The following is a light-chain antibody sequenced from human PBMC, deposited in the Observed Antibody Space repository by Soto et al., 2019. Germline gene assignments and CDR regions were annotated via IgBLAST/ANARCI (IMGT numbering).Light chain of an antibody. CDR2: DVS. CDR1: GSDVGGYNY. J-gene: IGLJ2*01. Sequence: QSALTQPASVSGSPGQSITISCTGTGSDVGGYNYVSWYQQHPGKAPKVMIYDVSNRPSGVSNRFSGSKSGNTASLTISGLQAEDEADYYCSSYTSASTPVVFGGWTKLTVL. CDR3: SSYTSASTPVV. V-gene: IGLV2-14*01.